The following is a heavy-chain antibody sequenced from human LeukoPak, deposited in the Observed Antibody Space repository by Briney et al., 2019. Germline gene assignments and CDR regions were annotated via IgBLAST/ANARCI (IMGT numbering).Heavy chain of an antibody. Sequence: GGSLRLSCAASGFSFNTYAMNWVRQAPGKGLEWISYSSSGGSTIYYADSVRGRFTISRDNARKSLYLQMNSLRAEDTAMYYCARGEQDMAPMSIDYWGQGTLITVSS. V-gene: IGHV3-48*01. D-gene: IGHD5-24*01. J-gene: IGHJ4*02. CDR3: ARGEQDMAPMSIDY. CDR2: SSSGGSTI. CDR1: GFSFNTYA.